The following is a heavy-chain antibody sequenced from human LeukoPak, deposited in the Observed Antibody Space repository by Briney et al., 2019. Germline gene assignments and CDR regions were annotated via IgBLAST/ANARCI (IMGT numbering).Heavy chain of an antibody. J-gene: IGHJ5*02. CDR3: ARDMHYDSSGSRRGFDP. Sequence: GGSLRLSCAASGFTFSSYAMHWVRQAPGKGLEWVAVISYDGSNKYYADSVKGRFTISRVNSKNTLYLQMNSLRAEDTAVYYCARDMHYDSSGSRRGFDPWGQGTLVTVSS. D-gene: IGHD3-22*01. V-gene: IGHV3-30-3*01. CDR2: ISYDGSNK. CDR1: GFTFSSYA.